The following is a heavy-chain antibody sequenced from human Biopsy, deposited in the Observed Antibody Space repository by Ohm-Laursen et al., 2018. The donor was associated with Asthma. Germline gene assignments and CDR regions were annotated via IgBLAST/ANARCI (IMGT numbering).Heavy chain of an antibody. V-gene: IGHV1-69*01. CDR1: GDSFSNCA. CDR3: ARGYSGSDRIVYYYSGLEV. CDR2: LIPVLGTP. D-gene: IGHD5-12*01. Sequence: SSVKVSCKASGDSFSNCAIGWVRQAPGQGLEWMGGLIPVLGTPDHAQMFEGRVTITADESTSTAYMELSSLSSEDTAVYYCARGYSGSDRIVYYYSGLEVWGQGTTVTVSS. J-gene: IGHJ6*02.